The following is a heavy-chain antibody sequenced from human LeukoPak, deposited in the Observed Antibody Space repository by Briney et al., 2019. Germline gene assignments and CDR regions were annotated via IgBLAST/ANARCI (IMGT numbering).Heavy chain of an antibody. J-gene: IGHJ5*02. CDR3: ARDLDGSGNYHWFDP. V-gene: IGHV3-74*03. Sequence: GGSLRLSCAASGFTFSGYWMHWVRQAPGKGLVWISRINGDGSITTYADSVKGRFTISRDNAKNTLYLEMNSLRVEDMAVYYCARDLDGSGNYHWFDPWGQGTLVTVSS. CDR2: INGDGSIT. CDR1: GFTFSGYW. D-gene: IGHD3-10*01.